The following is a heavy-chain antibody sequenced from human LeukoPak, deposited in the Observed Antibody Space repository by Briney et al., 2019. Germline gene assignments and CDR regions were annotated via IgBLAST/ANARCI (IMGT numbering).Heavy chain of an antibody. D-gene: IGHD1-1*01. Sequence: PSETLSLTCTVSGYSISSGYYWGWIRQPPGKGLEWIGSIYTSGSTNYNPSLKSRVTISVDTSKNQFSLKLSSVTAADTAVYYCARDLTTSRTTGTKTWGQGTLVTVSS. J-gene: IGHJ5*02. CDR3: ARDLTTSRTTGTKT. CDR1: GYSISSGYY. V-gene: IGHV4-38-2*02. CDR2: IYTSGST.